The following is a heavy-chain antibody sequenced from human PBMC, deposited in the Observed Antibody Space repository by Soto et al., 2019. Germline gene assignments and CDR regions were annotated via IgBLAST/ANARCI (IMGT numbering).Heavy chain of an antibody. CDR2: IYWNDDK. V-gene: IGHV2-5*01. D-gene: IGHD5-12*01. Sequence: QITLKESGPTLVKPTQTLTLTCTFSGFSLSTSGVGVGWIRQPPGKALEWLALIYWNDDKRYSPSLKSRLTITKDTSKNQVVLTMTNMDPVDIATYYCAHGGGDGYNFGVDYWGQGTLVTVSS. CDR1: GFSLSTSGVG. J-gene: IGHJ4*02. CDR3: AHGGGDGYNFGVDY.